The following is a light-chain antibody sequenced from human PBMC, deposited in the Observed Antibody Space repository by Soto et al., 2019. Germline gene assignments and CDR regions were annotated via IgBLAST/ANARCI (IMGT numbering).Light chain of an antibody. CDR1: SSDVGGYNY. V-gene: IGLV2-14*01. CDR2: DVS. CDR3: SSYTTSGSLV. Sequence: QSALTQPASVSGSPGQSITISCTGTSSDVGGYNYVSWYQQHPGKAPKLMIYDVSNRPSGVSNRFSGSKSGNTASLTISGLQAEDEADYYFSSYTTSGSLVVGGGTKLTVL. J-gene: IGLJ2*01.